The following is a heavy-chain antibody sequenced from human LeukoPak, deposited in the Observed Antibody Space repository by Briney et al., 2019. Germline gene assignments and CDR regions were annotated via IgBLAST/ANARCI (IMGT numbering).Heavy chain of an antibody. J-gene: IGHJ4*02. V-gene: IGHV3-23*01. CDR3: AKSSFCSGGSCYRFDY. Sequence: GGSLRLSCAASGFTFSSYVMSWVRQAPGKGLEWVSVISGSGGSTYYADSVKGRFTISRDNSKNTLYLQMNRPRAEDTAVYYCAKSSFCSGGSCYRFDYWGQGTLVTVSS. CDR2: ISGSGGST. D-gene: IGHD2-15*01. CDR1: GFTFSSYV.